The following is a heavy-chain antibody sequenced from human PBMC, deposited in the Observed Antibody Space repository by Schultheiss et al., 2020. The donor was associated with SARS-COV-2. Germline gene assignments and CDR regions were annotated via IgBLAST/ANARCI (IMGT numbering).Heavy chain of an antibody. CDR1: GFTFSSYG. Sequence: GGSLRLSCAASGFTFSSYGMHWVRQAPGKGLEWVAVIWYDGSNKYYADSVKGRFTISRDNSKNTLHLQMNSLRAEDTAVYYCAKGHDSSAYYHLQNFDYWGQGTLVTVSS. V-gene: IGHV3-33*06. CDR3: AKGHDSSAYYHLQNFDY. J-gene: IGHJ4*02. D-gene: IGHD3-22*01. CDR2: IWYDGSNK.